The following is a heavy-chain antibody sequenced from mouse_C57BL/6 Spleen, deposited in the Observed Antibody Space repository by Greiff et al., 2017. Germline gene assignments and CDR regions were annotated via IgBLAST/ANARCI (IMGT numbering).Heavy chain of an antibody. J-gene: IGHJ2*01. CDR2: FDPSDSYT. V-gene: IGHV1-69*01. Sequence: VQLQQPGAELVMPGASVKLSCKASGYTFTSYWMHWVKQRPGQGLEWIGEFDPSDSYTNYNQKFKGKSTLTVDKSSSTAYMQLSSLTSEDSAVYYCARYYYGSSLDYWGQGATLTVSS. CDR3: ARYYYGSSLDY. D-gene: IGHD1-1*01. CDR1: GYTFTSYW.